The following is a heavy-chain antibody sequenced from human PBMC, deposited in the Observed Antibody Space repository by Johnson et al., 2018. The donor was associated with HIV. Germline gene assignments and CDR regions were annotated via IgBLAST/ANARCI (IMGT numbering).Heavy chain of an antibody. CDR2: INWNGGST. D-gene: IGHD4-17*01. CDR1: GFTFDDYG. J-gene: IGHJ3*02. V-gene: IGHV3-20*04. CDR3: AREGIGYGDYVDAFDI. Sequence: MQLVESGGGVVRPGGSLRLSCAASGFTFDDYGMSWVSQAPGKGLEWVSGINWNGGSTGYADSVKGRFTISRDNAKNSLCLQMNSLRAEDTAVYYCAREGIGYGDYVDAFDIWGQGTMVTVSS.